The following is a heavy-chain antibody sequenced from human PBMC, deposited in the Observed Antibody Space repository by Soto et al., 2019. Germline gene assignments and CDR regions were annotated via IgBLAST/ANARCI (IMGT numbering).Heavy chain of an antibody. CDR1: SGSMSTYY. Sequence: QVQLQESGPGLVKPSETLSLTCTVSSGSMSTYYWGWIRQAPRKELEWIGHIYSSGSTSYNPSLKNRVTISVDTSRNQFSLNLSSVTAADTAVYYCTRAPSNVLDDYYYGLDVWGQGTTVTVSS. V-gene: IGHV4-59*01. CDR2: IYSSGST. D-gene: IGHD2-15*01. J-gene: IGHJ6*02. CDR3: TRAPSNVLDDYYYGLDV.